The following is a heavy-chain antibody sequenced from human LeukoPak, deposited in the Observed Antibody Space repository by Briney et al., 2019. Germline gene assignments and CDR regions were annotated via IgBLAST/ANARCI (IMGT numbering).Heavy chain of an antibody. J-gene: IGHJ4*02. CDR1: GFTFDDYA. V-gene: IGHV3-9*01. Sequence: GGSLRLSCAASGFTFDDYAMHWVRQAPGKGLEWVSGISWNSGSIGYADSVKGRFTISRDNAKNSLYLQMNSLRAGDTALYYCAKVSLYYDSRGTDLFFDYWGQGTLVTVSS. CDR3: AKVSLYYDSRGTDLFFDY. D-gene: IGHD3-22*01. CDR2: ISWNSGSI.